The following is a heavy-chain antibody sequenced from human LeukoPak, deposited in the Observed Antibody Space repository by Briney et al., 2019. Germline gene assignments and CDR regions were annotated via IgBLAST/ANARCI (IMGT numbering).Heavy chain of an antibody. V-gene: IGHV1-24*01. CDR1: GYTLTELS. D-gene: IGHD1-26*01. CDR3: ARRSRIVGAKGGFDY. Sequence: ASVKVSCKVSGYTLTELSMHWVRQAPGKGLEWMGGFDPEDGETIYAQKFQGRVTMTRNTSISTAYMELSSLRSEDTAVYYCARRSRIVGAKGGFDYWGQGTLVTVSS. J-gene: IGHJ4*02. CDR2: FDPEDGET.